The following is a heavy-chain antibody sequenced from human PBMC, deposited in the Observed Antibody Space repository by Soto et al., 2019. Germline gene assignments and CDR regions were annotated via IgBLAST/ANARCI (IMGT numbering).Heavy chain of an antibody. V-gene: IGHV3-7*01. CDR3: SRDVVVGAKALNY. J-gene: IGHJ4*02. CDR1: GFTFSNYW. CDR2: IKEDGSEK. Sequence: GGSLRLSCAASGFTFSNYWMTWVRQAPGKGLEWVANIKEDGSEKHYVDSVKGRFTISRDNAKNSLYLQMNSLRVEDTAVYFCSRDVVVGAKALNYWGQGALVTVSS. D-gene: IGHD2-15*01.